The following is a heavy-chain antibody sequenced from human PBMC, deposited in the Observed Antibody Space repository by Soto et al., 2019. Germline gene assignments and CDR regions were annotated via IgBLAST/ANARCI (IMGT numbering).Heavy chain of an antibody. J-gene: IGHJ4*02. CDR3: AAAAGYSGSSQAPFDY. CDR1: GFTFTSSA. D-gene: IGHD1-26*01. Sequence: SVKVSCKASGFTFTSSAVQWVRQARGQRLEWIGWIVVGSGNTNYAQKFQERVTITRDMSTSTAYMELSSLRSEDTAVYYCAAAAGYSGSSQAPFDYWGQGTLVTVSS. CDR2: IVVGSGNT. V-gene: IGHV1-58*01.